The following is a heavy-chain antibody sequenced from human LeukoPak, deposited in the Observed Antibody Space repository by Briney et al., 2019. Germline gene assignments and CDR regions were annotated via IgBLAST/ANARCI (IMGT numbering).Heavy chain of an antibody. D-gene: IGHD1-26*01. CDR2: VNSDGTGA. CDR1: GFTFSSYW. Sequence: GALRLSCATSGFTFSSYWMHWVRQAPGKGLVWVSRVNSDGTGASYADSVKGRFTISRDNAKNTLYLQMNSLRAEDTAVYYCARETIIGTNFGYWGQGTLVTVSS. J-gene: IGHJ4*02. CDR3: ARETIIGTNFGY. V-gene: IGHV3-74*01.